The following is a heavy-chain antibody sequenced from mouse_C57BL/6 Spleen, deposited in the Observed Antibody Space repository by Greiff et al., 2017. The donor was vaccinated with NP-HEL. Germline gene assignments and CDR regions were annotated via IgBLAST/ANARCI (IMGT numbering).Heavy chain of an antibody. Sequence: VHVKQSGAELVRPGASVKLSCTASGFNIKDYYMHWVKQRPEQGLEWIGRIDPEDGDTEYAPKFQGKATMTADKSSNTAYLQLSSLTSEDTAVYYCTLDSSGYVGYAMDYWGQGTSVTVSS. CDR3: TLDSSGYVGYAMDY. D-gene: IGHD3-2*02. V-gene: IGHV14-1*01. CDR1: GFNIKDYY. CDR2: IDPEDGDT. J-gene: IGHJ4*01.